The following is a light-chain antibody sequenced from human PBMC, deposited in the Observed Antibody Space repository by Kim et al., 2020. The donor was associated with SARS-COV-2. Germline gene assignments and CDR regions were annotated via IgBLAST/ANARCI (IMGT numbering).Light chain of an antibody. CDR3: QQYNSFPYT. CDR2: KAS. Sequence: DIQMTQSPSTLSASVGDRVTITCRASQSISTWLAWYQQKPGKPPKSLIYKASTLESGVPSTFSGSGSGTEFTLTISSLQPHDFATYYCQQYNSFPYTFGQGTKLEI. J-gene: IGKJ2*01. V-gene: IGKV1-5*03. CDR1: QSISTW.